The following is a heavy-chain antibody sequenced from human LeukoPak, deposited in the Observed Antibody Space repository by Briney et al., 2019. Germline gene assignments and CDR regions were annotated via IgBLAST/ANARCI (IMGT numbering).Heavy chain of an antibody. CDR3: ARRTSYYNGFDY. D-gene: IGHD3/OR15-3a*01. CDR1: GGSMSYYY. V-gene: IGHV4-59*01. J-gene: IGHJ4*02. CDR2: IHYSGST. Sequence: SETLSLTCTVSGGSMSYYYWGWIQQPPGKELQWIGYIHYSGSTNYNPSLKSRVTISLDTSNNQFSLKLSSVTAADTAVYYCARRTSYYNGFDYWGQGALVTVSS.